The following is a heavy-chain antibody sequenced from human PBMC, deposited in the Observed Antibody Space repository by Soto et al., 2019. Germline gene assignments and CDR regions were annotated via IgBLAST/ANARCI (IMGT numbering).Heavy chain of an antibody. V-gene: IGHV3-23*01. D-gene: IGHD2-21*01. CDR3: AQERGCGVVSPSHDS. CDR2: IRATGGQT. J-gene: IGHJ4*02. CDR1: GFTFRNFV. Sequence: EVQLLESGGGVVQPGGSLRLSCAASGFTFRNFVMSLVRQAPGKGLEWVSAIRATGGQTFYADSVKGRFTISRDNSKNILYLQIDSLRDEDTALYFCAQERGCGVVSPSHDSWGQGTLVTVSS.